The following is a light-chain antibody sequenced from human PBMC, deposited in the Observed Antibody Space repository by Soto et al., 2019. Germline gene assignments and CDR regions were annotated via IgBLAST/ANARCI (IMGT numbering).Light chain of an antibody. Sequence: QSVLTQPPSVSGAPGQRVTISCTGSSSNIGAGYDVHWYQQLPGTAPKLLINGNSNRPSGVPDRFSGSKSGTSASLAITGLQAEDEADYYGQSYDSSLSAWVFGGGTKLTVL. CDR2: GNS. CDR3: QSYDSSLSAWV. J-gene: IGLJ3*02. CDR1: SSNIGAGYD. V-gene: IGLV1-40*01.